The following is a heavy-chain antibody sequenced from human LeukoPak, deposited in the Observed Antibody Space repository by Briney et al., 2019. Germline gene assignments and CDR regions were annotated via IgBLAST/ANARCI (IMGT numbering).Heavy chain of an antibody. D-gene: IGHD3-9*01. J-gene: IGHJ4*02. V-gene: IGHV4-39*01. Sequence: SETLSLTCTVSGGSISSSSYYWGWIRQPPGKGLAWIGRIYYSGSTYYNPSLKSRVTISVDTSKNQFSLKLSSVTAADTAVYYCASYDILTVIENWGQGTLVTVSS. CDR2: IYYSGST. CDR1: GGSISSSSYY. CDR3: ASYDILTVIEN.